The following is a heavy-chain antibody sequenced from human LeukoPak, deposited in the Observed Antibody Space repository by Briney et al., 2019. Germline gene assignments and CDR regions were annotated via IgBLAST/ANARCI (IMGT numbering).Heavy chain of an antibody. CDR2: ISYDGSNK. V-gene: IGHV3-30*04. CDR1: GFTFSSYA. D-gene: IGHD6-13*01. Sequence: PGGSLRLSCAASGFTFSSYAMQWVRQAPGKGLGWVAVISYDGSNKYYADSVKGRFTISRDNSKSTLYLQMNSLRAEDTAVYYCAREVWQQLVGGYFDYWGQGTLVTVSS. J-gene: IGHJ4*02. CDR3: AREVWQQLVGGYFDY.